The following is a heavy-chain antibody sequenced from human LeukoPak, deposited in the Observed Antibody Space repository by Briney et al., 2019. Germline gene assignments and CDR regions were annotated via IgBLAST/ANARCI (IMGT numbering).Heavy chain of an antibody. J-gene: IGHJ5*02. CDR3: AMRIAARPRRYWFDP. CDR2: ISGGGGTI. Sequence: GGSLRLSCAASGFTFSSYEMNWVRQAPGKGLEWVSYISGGGGTIYYADSVKGRFTISRDNAKNSLYLQMNSLRAEDTAVYYCAMRIAARPRRYWFDPWGQGTLVTVSS. D-gene: IGHD6-6*01. V-gene: IGHV3-48*03. CDR1: GFTFSSYE.